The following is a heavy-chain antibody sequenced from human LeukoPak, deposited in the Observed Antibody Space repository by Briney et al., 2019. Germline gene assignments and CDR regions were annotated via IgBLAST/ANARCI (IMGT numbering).Heavy chain of an antibody. D-gene: IGHD3-10*01. V-gene: IGHV4-4*07. CDR2: IYTSGST. J-gene: IGHJ6*03. CDR1: GGSISNYF. Sequence: SETLSLTCTVSGGSISNYFWSWIRQPAGKGLEWIGRIYTSGSTNYNPSLKSRVTMSVDTSKNQFSLKLSSVTAADTAVYYCARSQRVRGVIRYYYYMDVWGKGTTVTVSS. CDR3: ARSQRVRGVIRYYYYMDV.